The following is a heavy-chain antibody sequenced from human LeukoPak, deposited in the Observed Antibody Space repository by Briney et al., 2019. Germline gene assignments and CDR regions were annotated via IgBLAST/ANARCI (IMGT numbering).Heavy chain of an antibody. Sequence: GGSLRLSCAASGFTFSSYNMNWVRQAPGKGLEWVSTISSSSSYIYYADSVKGRFTISRDNAKNSLYLQMNSLRAEDTAVYYCARVPGGGSNYGAFAIWGQGTMVTVSS. D-gene: IGHD4-11*01. V-gene: IGHV3-21*01. J-gene: IGHJ3*02. CDR2: ISSSSSYI. CDR1: GFTFSSYN. CDR3: ARVPGGGSNYGAFAI.